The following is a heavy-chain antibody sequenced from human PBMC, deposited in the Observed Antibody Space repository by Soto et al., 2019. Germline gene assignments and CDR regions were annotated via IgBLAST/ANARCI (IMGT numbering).Heavy chain of an antibody. V-gene: IGHV1-69*02. Sequence: QVQLVQSGAEVKKPGSSVKVSCKASGGTFSSYTISWVRQAPGQGLEFMGRIIPILGIANYAQKFQGRVTITADKSTSTAYMELSSRRSEDTAVYYCAMFRGDFAFDIWGQGTMVTVSS. CDR1: GGTFSSYT. CDR2: IIPILGIA. J-gene: IGHJ3*02. CDR3: AMFRGDFAFDI. D-gene: IGHD3-10*01.